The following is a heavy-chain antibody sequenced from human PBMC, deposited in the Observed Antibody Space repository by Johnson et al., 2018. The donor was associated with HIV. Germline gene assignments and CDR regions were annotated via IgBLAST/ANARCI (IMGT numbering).Heavy chain of an antibody. Sequence: VQLVESGGGLVQPGGSLRLSCAASGFTFSSYWMSWVRQAPGKGLEWVANIKQDGSEKYYADPVKGRFTISRDNSKNTLYLQMNSLRAEDTAVYYCAKDKDAFDIWGQGTMVTVSS. CDR3: AKDKDAFDI. J-gene: IGHJ3*02. CDR1: GFTFSSYW. CDR2: IKQDGSEK. V-gene: IGHV3-7*01.